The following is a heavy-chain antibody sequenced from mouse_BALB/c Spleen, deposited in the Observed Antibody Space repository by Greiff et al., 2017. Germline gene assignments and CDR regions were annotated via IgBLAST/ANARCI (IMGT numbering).Heavy chain of an antibody. CDR1: GFSLTSYG. V-gene: IGHV2-9*02. CDR2: IWAGGST. Sequence: VQRVESGPGLVAPSQSLSITCTVSGFSLTSYGVHWVRQPPGKGLEWLGVIWAGGSTNYNSALMSRLSISKDNSKSQVFLKMNSLQTDDTAMYYCAREKANWDWYFDVWGAGTTVTVSS. J-gene: IGHJ1*01. CDR3: AREKANWDWYFDV. D-gene: IGHD4-1*01.